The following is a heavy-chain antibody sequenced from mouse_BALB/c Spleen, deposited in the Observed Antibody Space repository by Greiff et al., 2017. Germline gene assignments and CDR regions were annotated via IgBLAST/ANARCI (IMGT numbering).Heavy chain of an antibody. CDR2: ILPGSGST. Sequence: QVQLQQSGAELMKPGASVKISCKATGYTFSSYWIEWVKQRPGHGLEWIGEILPGSGSTNYNEKFKGKATLTADKSSSTAYMELSSLTSEDSAVYYCTRDGDGYYGFAYWGQGTTRTVSS. D-gene: IGHD2-3*01. CDR1: GYTFSSYW. CDR3: TRDGDGYYGFAY. V-gene: IGHV1-9*01. J-gene: IGHJ2*01.